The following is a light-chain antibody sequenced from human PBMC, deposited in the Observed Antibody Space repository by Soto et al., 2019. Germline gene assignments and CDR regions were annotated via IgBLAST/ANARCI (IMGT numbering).Light chain of an antibody. V-gene: IGKV3-15*01. CDR2: DAS. CDR1: QRVGGN. Sequence: EIVMTQSPSTLPVSPGARATLSGRATQRVGGNLAWYQQRPGQAPRLLISDASTRATGIPARFSGSGSGAEFTLTISSLQSEDFAVYYCQQHHNWPYTFGQGTKVDIK. CDR3: QQHHNWPYT. J-gene: IGKJ2*01.